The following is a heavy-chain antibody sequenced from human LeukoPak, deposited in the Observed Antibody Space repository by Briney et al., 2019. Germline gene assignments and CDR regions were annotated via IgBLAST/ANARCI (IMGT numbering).Heavy chain of an antibody. CDR3: ARGREQLGYYGMDV. Sequence: SETLSLTCNVSGGSISSYYWSWIRQPPGKGLEWIGHIYYSGSTKYNPSLKSRVTISVDTSKNQFSLRLSSVTAADTAVYYCARGREQLGYYGMDVWGQGTTVTVSS. D-gene: IGHD1-1*01. V-gene: IGHV4-59*01. CDR1: GGSISSYY. CDR2: IYYSGST. J-gene: IGHJ6*02.